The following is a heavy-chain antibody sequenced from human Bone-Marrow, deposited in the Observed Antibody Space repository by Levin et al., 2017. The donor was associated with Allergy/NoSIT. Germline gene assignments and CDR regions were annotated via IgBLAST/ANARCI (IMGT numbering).Heavy chain of an antibody. J-gene: IGHJ3*02. Sequence: GESLKISCKASGYTFTSYFMHWVRQAPGQGLEWLGIINPRGGGTTYAQKFQGRVIMTRDTSTSTVYMELSSLRSEDTAVYYCARRSGPVAAAFDIWGQGTTVSVSS. V-gene: IGHV1-46*01. CDR1: GYTFTSYF. CDR3: ARRSGPVAAAFDI. CDR2: INPRGGGT. D-gene: IGHD3-10*01.